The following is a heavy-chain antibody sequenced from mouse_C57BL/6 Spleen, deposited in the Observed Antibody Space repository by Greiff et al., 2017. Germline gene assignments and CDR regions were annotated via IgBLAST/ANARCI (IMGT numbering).Heavy chain of an antibody. J-gene: IGHJ1*03. D-gene: IGHD2-2*01. CDR2: IDPSDSYT. CDR3: ARYGYDAYWYFDV. Sequence: QVQLQQPGAELVRPGTSVKLSCKASGYTFTSYWMHWVKQRPGQGLEWIGVIDPSDSYTNYNQKFKGKATLTVETSSSTAYMQLSSLTSEDSAVYYCARYGYDAYWYFDVWGTGTTVTVSS. CDR1: GYTFTSYW. V-gene: IGHV1-59*01.